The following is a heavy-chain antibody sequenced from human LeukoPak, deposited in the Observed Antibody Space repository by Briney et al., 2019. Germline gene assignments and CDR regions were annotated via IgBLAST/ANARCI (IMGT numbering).Heavy chain of an antibody. V-gene: IGHV4-61*02. Sequence: SETLSLTCTVSGGSISSGSYYWSWIRQPAGTGLEWIGRIYTSGSTNYNPSLKSRVTISVDTSKNQFSLKLSSVTAADTAVYYCARDRIDGYNPWGQGTLVTVSS. J-gene: IGHJ5*02. D-gene: IGHD5-24*01. CDR3: ARDRIDGYNP. CDR1: GGSISSGSYY. CDR2: IYTSGST.